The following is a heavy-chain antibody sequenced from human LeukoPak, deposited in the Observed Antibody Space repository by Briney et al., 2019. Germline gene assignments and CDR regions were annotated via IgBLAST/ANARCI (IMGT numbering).Heavy chain of an antibody. CDR2: INHSGST. CDR1: GGSFSGYY. Sequence: SETLSLTCAVYGGSFSGYYWSWIRQPPGKGLEWIGEINHSGSTNYNPSLKSRVTISVDTSKNQFSLKLSSVTAADTAVYYCARVPIAARNYYYYGMDVWGQGTTVTVSS. D-gene: IGHD6-6*01. V-gene: IGHV4-34*01. J-gene: IGHJ6*02. CDR3: ARVPIAARNYYYYGMDV.